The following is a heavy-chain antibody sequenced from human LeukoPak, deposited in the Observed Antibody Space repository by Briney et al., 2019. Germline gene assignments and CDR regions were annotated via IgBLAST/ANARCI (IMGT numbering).Heavy chain of an antibody. V-gene: IGHV4-31*03. CDR1: GGSISSGGYY. Sequence: SETLSLTCTVSGGSISSGGYYWSWIRQHPGTGLEWIGYIYYRGSTYYNPSLKSRVTISVDTSKNQFSLKLSSVTAADTAVYYCARVAHSGSYTNWFDPWGQGTLVTVSS. CDR2: IYYRGST. J-gene: IGHJ5*02. CDR3: ARVAHSGSYTNWFDP. D-gene: IGHD1-26*01.